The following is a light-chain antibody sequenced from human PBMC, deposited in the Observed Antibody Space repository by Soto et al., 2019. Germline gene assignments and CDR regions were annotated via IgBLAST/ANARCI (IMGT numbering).Light chain of an antibody. CDR3: SSSTGTSALV. CDR2: EVT. CDR1: NSDIGIYNS. J-gene: IGLJ1*01. V-gene: IGLV2-14*01. Sequence: QSALTQPASVSGSPGQSITISCSGTNSDIGIYNSVSWYQQHPGKAPKLLISEVTYRPSGVSLRFSGSKSGNTASLTISSLQTEDEADYFCSSSTGTSALVFGTGTKLTVL.